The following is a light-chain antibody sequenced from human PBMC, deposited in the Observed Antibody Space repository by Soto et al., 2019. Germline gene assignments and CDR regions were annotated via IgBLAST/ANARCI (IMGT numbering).Light chain of an antibody. CDR2: STS. Sequence: DIQMTQSPSSVSASVGDRVTITCRASQGIHSWLAWYQQKPGKAPKLLIYSTSNLQSGVPSRFSGSGSGTDFTLTITSLQPEGFATYFCQQSESLPLTFGGGTKVEIK. CDR1: QGIHSW. V-gene: IGKV1D-12*01. J-gene: IGKJ4*01. CDR3: QQSESLPLT.